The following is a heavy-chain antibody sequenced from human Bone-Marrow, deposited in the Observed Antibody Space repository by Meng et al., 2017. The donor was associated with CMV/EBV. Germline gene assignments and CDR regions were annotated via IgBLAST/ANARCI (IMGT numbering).Heavy chain of an antibody. CDR1: GFTFSRYW. CDR2: INSDGSST. J-gene: IGHJ6*02. D-gene: IGHD6-19*01. Sequence: GGSLRLSCEGSGFTFSRYWMHWVRQAPGKGLVWVSRINSDGSSTIYADSVKGRFTISRDNAKNSLYLQMNSLRAEDTAVYYCARVGRSIAVASARGMDVWGQGTTVTVSS. V-gene: IGHV3-74*01. CDR3: ARVGRSIAVASARGMDV.